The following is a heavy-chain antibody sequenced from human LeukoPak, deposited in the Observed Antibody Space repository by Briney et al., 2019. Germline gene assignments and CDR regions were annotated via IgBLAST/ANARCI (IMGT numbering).Heavy chain of an antibody. CDR2: ISGSGGTT. J-gene: IGHJ5*02. D-gene: IGHD6-13*01. V-gene: IGHV3-23*01. CDR3: ARIAAAGSYNWFDP. Sequence: GGYLRLSCAASGFTFSTYAMSWVRQAPGRGLEWVSAISGSGGTTSYADSVKGRFTISRDNSKNTLYLQMNSLRAEDTAVYYCARIAAAGSYNWFDPWGQGTLVTVSS. CDR1: GFTFSTYA.